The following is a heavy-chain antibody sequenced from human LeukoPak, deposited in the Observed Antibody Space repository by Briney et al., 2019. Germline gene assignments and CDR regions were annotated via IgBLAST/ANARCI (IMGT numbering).Heavy chain of an antibody. Sequence: GGSLRLSCAAFGFTFSTYAMSWVRQAPGKGLEWVSSISGSDGGTYYADSVRGRFTISRDNSRNTLYLQLNSLRAEDTAVYSCAKGAEQWLVTGGFESWGQGTLVTVS. CDR2: ISGSDGGT. CDR3: AKGAEQWLVTGGFES. D-gene: IGHD6-19*01. J-gene: IGHJ4*02. V-gene: IGHV3-23*01. CDR1: GFTFSTYA.